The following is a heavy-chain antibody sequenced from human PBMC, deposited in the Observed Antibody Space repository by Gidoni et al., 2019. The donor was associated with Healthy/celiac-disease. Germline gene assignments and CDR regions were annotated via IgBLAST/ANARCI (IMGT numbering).Heavy chain of an antibody. Sequence: QVQLQQWGAGLLKPSETLSLTCAVYGGSFSGYYWSWIRQPPGKGLEWIGEINHSGSTNYNPSLKSRVTISVDTSKNQFSLKLSSVTAADTAVYYCARVSPIAAAGTWYFDLWGRGTLVTVSS. D-gene: IGHD6-13*01. CDR3: ARVSPIAAAGTWYFDL. CDR1: GGSFSGYY. V-gene: IGHV4-34*01. J-gene: IGHJ2*01. CDR2: INHSGST.